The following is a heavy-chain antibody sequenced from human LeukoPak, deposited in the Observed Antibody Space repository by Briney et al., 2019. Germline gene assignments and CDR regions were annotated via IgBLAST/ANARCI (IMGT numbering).Heavy chain of an antibody. Sequence: GESLKISCKGSANSFTGYWIAWVRQKPGKGLEWMGIIYPGDSDTRYSPSFQGQVTISADKSITTALLQWSSLKASDTAMYYCARRLVGQEWVHIWGQGTMVTVSS. CDR1: ANSFTGYW. D-gene: IGHD3-3*01. J-gene: IGHJ3*02. CDR2: IYPGDSDT. CDR3: ARRLVGQEWVHI. V-gene: IGHV5-51*01.